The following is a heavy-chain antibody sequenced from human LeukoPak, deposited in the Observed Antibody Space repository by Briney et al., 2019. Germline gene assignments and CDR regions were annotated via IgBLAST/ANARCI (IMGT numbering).Heavy chain of an antibody. CDR2: IDHGGAT. V-gene: IGHV3-66*01. D-gene: IGHD2-15*01. Sequence: PGESLRLSCAASGFAVSNTYLNWGRQAPGKGLEWISIIDHGGATFYTDSVKGRFSISRDNSKNALYLQINDVRTEDTAVYFCARGGVRGGFDIWGQGTMVAVSS. CDR1: GFAVSNTY. J-gene: IGHJ3*02. CDR3: ARGGVRGGFDI.